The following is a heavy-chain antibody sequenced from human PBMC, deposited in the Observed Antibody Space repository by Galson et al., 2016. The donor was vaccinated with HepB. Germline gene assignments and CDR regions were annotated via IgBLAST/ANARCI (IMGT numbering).Heavy chain of an antibody. CDR2: IKHDETEK. D-gene: IGHD3-22*01. Sequence: SLRLSCAASGFTFKKYWMSWVRQAPGKGLEWVANIKHDETEKYLADSVEGRFTISRDNAKNSVFLQMNSLRVEDTAVYFCGRETLPYSIASSGYPIDFWGQGTLVTVSS. V-gene: IGHV3-7*01. CDR3: GRETLPYSIASSGYPIDF. J-gene: IGHJ4*02. CDR1: GFTFKKYW.